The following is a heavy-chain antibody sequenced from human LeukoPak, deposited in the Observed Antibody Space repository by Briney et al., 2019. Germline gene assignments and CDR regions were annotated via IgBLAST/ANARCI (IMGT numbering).Heavy chain of an antibody. Sequence: GGSLRLSCAASGFTFSSYWMSWVRQAPGKGLEWVANIKQDGSEKYYVDSVKGRFTISRDNAKNSLYLQMNSLRAEDTAVYYCARGGIAAAWWSSNWFDPWGQGTLVTVSS. CDR2: IKQDGSEK. CDR3: ARGGIAAAWWSSNWFDP. J-gene: IGHJ5*02. V-gene: IGHV3-7*01. CDR1: GFTFSSYW. D-gene: IGHD6-13*01.